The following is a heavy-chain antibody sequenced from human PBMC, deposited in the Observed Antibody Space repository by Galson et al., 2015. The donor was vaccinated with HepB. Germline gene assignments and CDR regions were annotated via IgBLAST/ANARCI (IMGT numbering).Heavy chain of an antibody. V-gene: IGHV3-11*03. CDR2: ISSTNIYT. CDR1: GFTFSDYF. D-gene: IGHD2-2*01. CDR3: ARGRGYCSSTDCYGNFDF. Sequence: SLRLSCAASGFTFSDYFMTWIRQAPGKGLEWVSHISSTNIYTYYADSVNGRFTISRDNAKDSLHLQMNSLRAEDTAVYYCARGRGYCSSTDCYGNFDFWGQGTLVTVSS. J-gene: IGHJ4*02.